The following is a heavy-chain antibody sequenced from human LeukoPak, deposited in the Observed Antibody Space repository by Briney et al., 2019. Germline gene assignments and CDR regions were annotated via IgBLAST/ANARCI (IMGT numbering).Heavy chain of an antibody. CDR1: GFTFSNFA. Sequence: GGSLRLSCAASGFTFSNFAMHWVRQAPGKGLEWVAVISYDGSNKYYADSVKGRFTISRDNSKNTLSLQMNSLRTEDSAVYYCAKDGWFGESLYYYFYYMDVWGKGTTVTISS. V-gene: IGHV3-30*18. CDR3: AKDGWFGESLYYYFYYMDV. D-gene: IGHD3-10*01. J-gene: IGHJ6*03. CDR2: ISYDGSNK.